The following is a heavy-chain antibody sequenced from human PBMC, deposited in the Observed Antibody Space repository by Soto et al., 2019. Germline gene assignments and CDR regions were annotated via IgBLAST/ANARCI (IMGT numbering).Heavy chain of an antibody. CDR1: GGTFSSYA. CDR2: IIPIFGTA. V-gene: IGHV1-69*13. Sequence: SVKVSCKASGGTFSSYAISWVRQAPGQGPEWMGGIIPIFGTANYAQKFQGRVTITADESTSTAYMELSSLRSEDTAVYYCASFGYSNYRNWFDPWGQGTLVSV. J-gene: IGHJ5*02. CDR3: ASFGYSNYRNWFDP. D-gene: IGHD4-4*01.